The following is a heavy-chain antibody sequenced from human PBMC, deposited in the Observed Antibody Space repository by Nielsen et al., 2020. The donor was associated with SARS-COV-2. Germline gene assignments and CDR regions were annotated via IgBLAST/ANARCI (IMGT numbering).Heavy chain of an antibody. CDR1: GYTFTSYG. D-gene: IGHD3-3*01. Sequence: ASVKVSCKASGYTFTSYGISWVRQAPGQGLEWMGWIRAYNGNTNYAQKLQGRVTMTTDTSTSTAYMELRSLRSDDTAVYYCATSTPLVRSAWFDPWGQGTLVTVSS. CDR3: ATSTPLVRSAWFDP. V-gene: IGHV1-18*01. J-gene: IGHJ5*02. CDR2: IRAYNGNT.